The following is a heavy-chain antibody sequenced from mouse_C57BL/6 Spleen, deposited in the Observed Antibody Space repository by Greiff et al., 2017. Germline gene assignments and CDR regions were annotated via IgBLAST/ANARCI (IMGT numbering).Heavy chain of an antibody. Sequence: VQLQQPGAELVRPGTSVKLSCKASGYTFTSYWMHWVKQRPGQGLEWIGVIDPSDSYTNYNQKFKGKATLTVDKSSSTAYMQRSSLTYEDSAVYYCARPSSGYWFAYWGQGTLVTAAA. CDR1: GYTFTSYW. CDR3: ARPSSGYWFAY. V-gene: IGHV1-59*01. D-gene: IGHD3-1*01. CDR2: IDPSDSYT. J-gene: IGHJ3*01.